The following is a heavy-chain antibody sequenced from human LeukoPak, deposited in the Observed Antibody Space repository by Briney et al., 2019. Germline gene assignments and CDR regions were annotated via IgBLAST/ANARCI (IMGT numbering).Heavy chain of an antibody. CDR2: ISGGGDIT. CDR3: AKGFGGTSTSCTPRFDY. CDR1: GFNFANHA. J-gene: IGHJ4*02. D-gene: IGHD2-2*01. V-gene: IGHV3-23*01. Sequence: GGSLRLSCAASGFNFANHAMSWVRQTPGKGLEWVSAISGGGDITYYADSVTGRFTISRDNSKDTLFLQMHSLRPGDTAVYYCAKGFGGTSTSCTPRFDYWGQGILVTVSS.